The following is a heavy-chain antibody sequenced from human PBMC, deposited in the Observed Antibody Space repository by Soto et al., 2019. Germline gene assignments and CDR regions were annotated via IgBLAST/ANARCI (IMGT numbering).Heavy chain of an antibody. CDR1: GGSISSGGYY. J-gene: IGHJ4*02. V-gene: IGHV4-31*03. CDR3: ARDKEDCSGGSCLGPSFIY. D-gene: IGHD2-15*01. CDR2: IYYSGST. Sequence: SETLSRTCTVSGGSISSGGYYWSWIRQHPGKGLEWIGYIYYSGSTYYNPSLKSRVTISVDTSKNQFSLKLSSVTAADTAVYYCARDKEDCSGGSCLGPSFIYWGQGTLVTVSS.